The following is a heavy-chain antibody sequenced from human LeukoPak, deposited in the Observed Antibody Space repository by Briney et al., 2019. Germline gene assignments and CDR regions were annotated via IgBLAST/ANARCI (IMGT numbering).Heavy chain of an antibody. CDR1: RGSISGYS. CDR3: ARGGTYYYDSSGLAI. J-gene: IGHJ4*02. D-gene: IGHD3-22*01. Sequence: PSETLSLTCTVSRGSISGYSWSWIRQSPGGGLEWIGYIYYSGSTNYNPSLKSRVTISVDTSKNQFSLKLSSVTAADTAVYYCARGGTYYYDSSGLAIWGQGTLVTVSS. CDR2: IYYSGST. V-gene: IGHV4-59*01.